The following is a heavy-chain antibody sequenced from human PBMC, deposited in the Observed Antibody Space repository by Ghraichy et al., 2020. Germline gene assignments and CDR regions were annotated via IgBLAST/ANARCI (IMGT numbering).Heavy chain of an antibody. J-gene: IGHJ6*02. CDR1: GGSISSSSYY. CDR3: ARQPHAQWLVPYYYYYGMDV. CDR2: IYYSGST. D-gene: IGHD6-19*01. Sequence: SQTLSLTCTVSGGSISSSSYYWGWIRQPPGKGLEWIGSIYYSGSTYYNPSLKSRVTISVDTSKNQFSLKLSSVTAADTAVYYCARQPHAQWLVPYYYYYGMDVWGQGTTVTVSS. V-gene: IGHV4-39*01.